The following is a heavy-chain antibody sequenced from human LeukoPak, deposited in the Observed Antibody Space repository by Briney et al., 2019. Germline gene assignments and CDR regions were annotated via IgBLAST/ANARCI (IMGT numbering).Heavy chain of an antibody. CDR3: ATTMYSSSWYEAFDI. D-gene: IGHD6-13*01. CDR1: GGSISSSSYY. J-gene: IGHJ3*02. CDR2: IYYSGST. Sequence: SETLSLTCTVSGGSISSSSYYWGWIRQPPGKGREWIGSIYYSGSTYYNPSLKSRFTISVDTSKNQFSLKLSSVTAADTAVYYCATTMYSSSWYEAFDIWGQGTMVTVSS. V-gene: IGHV4-39*01.